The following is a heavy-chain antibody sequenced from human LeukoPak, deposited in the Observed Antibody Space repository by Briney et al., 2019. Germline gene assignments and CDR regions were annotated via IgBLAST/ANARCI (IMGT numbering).Heavy chain of an antibody. CDR1: GGSISSYY. CDR3: ARHAKRVNYYYGMDV. CDR2: IYYSGST. D-gene: IGHD3-10*01. Sequence: PSETLSLTCTVSGGSISSYYWSWIRQPPGKGLEWIGYIYYSGSTNYNPSLKSRVTISVDTSKNQFSLKLSSVTAADTAVYYCARHAKRVNYYYGMDVWGQGTTVTVSS. V-gene: IGHV4-59*08. J-gene: IGHJ6*02.